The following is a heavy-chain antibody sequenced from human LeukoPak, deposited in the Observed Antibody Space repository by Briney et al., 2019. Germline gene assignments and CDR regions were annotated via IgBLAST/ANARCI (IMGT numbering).Heavy chain of an antibody. Sequence: GGSLRLSCSASGFTFNRFYLHWVRQAPGKGLEFVSHISSNGATTYYADSVKGRFTISRDNSKNTLYLQMSSLRADDTAVYYCVKDRSIAAPNNDFFDSWGRGALVSVSS. V-gene: IGHV3-64D*06. CDR3: VKDRSIAAPNNDFFDS. CDR1: GFTFNRFY. D-gene: IGHD6-6*01. J-gene: IGHJ4*02. CDR2: ISSNGATT.